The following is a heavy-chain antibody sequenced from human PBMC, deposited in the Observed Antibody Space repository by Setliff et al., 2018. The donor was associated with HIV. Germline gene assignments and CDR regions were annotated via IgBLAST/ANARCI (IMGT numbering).Heavy chain of an antibody. V-gene: IGHV4-39*01. D-gene: IGHD3-10*01. J-gene: IGHJ6*03. CDR1: GGSISSSSYY. CDR3: ARRGGLVRGVITYYYMDV. CDR2: IYYNGST. Sequence: SETLSLTCTVSGGSISSSSYYWGWIRQPPGKGLEWIGNIYYNGSTYSTPSLKSRVTISVDTSKNQFSLKLSSVTAADTAMYYCARRGGLVRGVITYYYMDVWGRGTKVTVSS.